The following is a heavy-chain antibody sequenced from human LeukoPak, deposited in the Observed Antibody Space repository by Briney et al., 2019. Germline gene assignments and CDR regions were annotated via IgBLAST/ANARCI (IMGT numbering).Heavy chain of an antibody. V-gene: IGHV3-73*01. Sequence: GGSLKLSCAASGFTFSGSAMHWVRQASGKGLEWVGRIRSKANSYATAYAASVKGRFAISRDDSKNTAYLQMNSLKTEDTAVYYCTRSDTTFDYWGQGTLVTVSS. J-gene: IGHJ4*02. CDR1: GFTFSGSA. D-gene: IGHD1-1*01. CDR3: TRSDTTFDY. CDR2: IRSKANSYAT.